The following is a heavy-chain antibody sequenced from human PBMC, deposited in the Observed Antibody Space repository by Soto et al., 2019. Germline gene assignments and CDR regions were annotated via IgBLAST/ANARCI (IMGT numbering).Heavy chain of an antibody. J-gene: IGHJ4*02. V-gene: IGHV3-30-3*01. CDR2: ISYDGSNK. Sequence: RLSCAASGFTFSSYAMHWVRQAPGKGLEWVAVISYDGSNKYYADSVKGRFTISRDNSKNTLYLQMNSLRAEDTAVYYCARDSSITMIVVVITYFDYWGQGTLVTVSS. CDR1: GFTFSSYA. CDR3: ARDSSITMIVVVITYFDY. D-gene: IGHD3-22*01.